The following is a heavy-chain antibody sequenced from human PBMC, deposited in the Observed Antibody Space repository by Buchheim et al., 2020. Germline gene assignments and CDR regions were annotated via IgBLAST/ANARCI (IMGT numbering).Heavy chain of an antibody. V-gene: IGHV3-23*01. Sequence: EVQLLEFGGGLVQPGGSLRLSCVASGFSFSNYAMSWVRQAPGKGLEWVSTISGSGGSTYYADSVKGRFTISRDNSKNTLYLQMNSLRAEDTAVYYCAKWSGFSSSWYNVFDIWGQGT. CDR1: GFSFSNYA. J-gene: IGHJ3*02. CDR3: AKWSGFSSSWYNVFDI. D-gene: IGHD6-13*01. CDR2: ISGSGGST.